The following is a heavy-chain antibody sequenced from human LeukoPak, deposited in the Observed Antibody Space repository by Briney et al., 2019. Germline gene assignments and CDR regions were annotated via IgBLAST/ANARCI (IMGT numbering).Heavy chain of an antibody. CDR2: ISGSGGST. J-gene: IGHJ4*02. CDR3: AKDGSSWYSGYFDY. Sequence: GGSLRLSCAASGFTFSSCGVSWVRQAPGKGLEWVSAISGSGGSTYYADSVKGRFTISRDNSKNTLYLQMNSLRAEDTAVYYCAKDGSSWYSGYFDYWGQGTLVTVSS. D-gene: IGHD6-13*01. CDR1: GFTFSSCG. V-gene: IGHV3-23*01.